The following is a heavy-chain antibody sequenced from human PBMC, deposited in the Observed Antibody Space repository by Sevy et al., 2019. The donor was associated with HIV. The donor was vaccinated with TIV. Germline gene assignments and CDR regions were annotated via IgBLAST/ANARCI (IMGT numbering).Heavy chain of an antibody. CDR3: AKYSRSCTTGSCSLYPLSNWFDP. J-gene: IGHJ5*02. D-gene: IGHD2-15*01. CDR1: GFIFSSYG. CDR2: ISFDGSHE. Sequence: GGSLRLSCVASGFIFSSYGMHWVRQAPGKGLEWVAVISFDGSHEFYAASGKGRFTISRDGSKNTLYLQMNGLNSEDTAVYYCAKYSRSCTTGSCSLYPLSNWFDPWGQGTRVTVSS. V-gene: IGHV3-30*18.